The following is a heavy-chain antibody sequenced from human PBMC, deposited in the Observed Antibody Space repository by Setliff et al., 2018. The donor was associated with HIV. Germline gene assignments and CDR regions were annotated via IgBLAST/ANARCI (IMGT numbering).Heavy chain of an antibody. Sequence: PGGSLRLSCEASGFTFSSYSMSWVRQAPGKGLEWVGLIKSKTDGGTTDYAAPVKDRFTISRDDSKNTLYLQMNSLKSEDTAVYYCATVAHSSALDYWGQGTLVTVSS. J-gene: IGHJ4*02. CDR2: IKSKTDGGTT. V-gene: IGHV3-15*01. CDR3: ATVAHSSALDY. D-gene: IGHD6-19*01. CDR1: GFTFSSYS.